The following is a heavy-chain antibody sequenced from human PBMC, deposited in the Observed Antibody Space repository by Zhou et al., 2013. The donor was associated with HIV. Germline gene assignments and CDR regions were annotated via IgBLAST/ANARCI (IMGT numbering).Heavy chain of an antibody. Sequence: QVQVVQSGAEVKKPGASVKISCKVSGYTLTDLLIHWVRQAPGQGLEWMGIINPSGGSTSYAQKFQGRVTMTRDTSTSTVYMQLSSLRSEDTAVYYCARGGGGSSPFYYYMDVWGKGTTVTVSS. CDR2: INPSGGST. J-gene: IGHJ6*03. D-gene: IGHD2-15*01. CDR3: ARGGGGSSPFYYYMDV. CDR1: GYTLTDLL. V-gene: IGHV1-46*01.